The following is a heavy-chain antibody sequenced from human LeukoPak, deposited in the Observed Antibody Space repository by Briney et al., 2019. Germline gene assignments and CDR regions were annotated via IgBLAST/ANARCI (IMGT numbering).Heavy chain of an antibody. CDR2: VYYSGST. Sequence: SETLSLTCTVSGVSISSYYWSWIRQPPGKGLEWIGYVYYSGSTNYSPSLKSRVTISLDTSKNQFSLKLSSVTAADTAVYYCARHDGSSWYYAFDVWGQGTMVTVSS. CDR1: GVSISSYY. V-gene: IGHV4-59*08. J-gene: IGHJ3*01. D-gene: IGHD6-13*01. CDR3: ARHDGSSWYYAFDV.